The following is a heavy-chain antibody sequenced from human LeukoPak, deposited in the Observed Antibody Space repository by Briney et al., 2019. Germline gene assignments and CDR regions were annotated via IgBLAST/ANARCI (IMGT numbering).Heavy chain of an antibody. CDR3: ATPSFITPENFDY. J-gene: IGHJ4*02. D-gene: IGHD3-10*01. CDR2: IYPGDSDT. V-gene: IGHV5-51*07. Sequence: GESLKISCKGSGYSSGDSFSGFRIGWVHQMPGKGLEWMGIIYPGDSDTRYSPSFQGQVLISADKSLSTAYLHWSSLKASDTAMYYCATPSFITPENFDYWGQGTLVTVSS. CDR1: GYSSGDSFSGFR.